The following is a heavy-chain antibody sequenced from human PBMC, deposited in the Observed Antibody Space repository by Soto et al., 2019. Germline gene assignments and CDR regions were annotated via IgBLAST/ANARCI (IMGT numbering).Heavy chain of an antibody. V-gene: IGHV1-18*01. J-gene: IGHJ4*02. CDR3: ARSPYYYDSSGYYN. CDR1: GYTFTSYG. CDR2: ISAYNGNT. D-gene: IGHD3-22*01. Sequence: ASVNVSCKASGYTFTSYGISWVRQAPGQGLEWMGWISAYNGNTNYAQKLQGRVTMTTDTSTSTAYMELRSLRSDDTAVYYCARSPYYYDSSGYYNWGQGTLVTVSS.